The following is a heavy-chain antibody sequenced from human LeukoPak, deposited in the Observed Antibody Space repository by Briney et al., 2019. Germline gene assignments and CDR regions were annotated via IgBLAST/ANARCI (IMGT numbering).Heavy chain of an antibody. V-gene: IGHV3-23*01. D-gene: IGHD3-16*01. CDR1: GFTFNNYA. CDR3: AKDSVARNRVSDAFDI. Sequence: PGGSLRLSCAASGFTFNNYAMNWVRQAPGKGLEWVSHITGPGDRTYFADSVKGRFTMSRDNSRNTLYLQMNSLRAEDTAVYYCAKDSVARNRVSDAFDIWGQGTMVSVSS. J-gene: IGHJ3*02. CDR2: ITGPGDRT.